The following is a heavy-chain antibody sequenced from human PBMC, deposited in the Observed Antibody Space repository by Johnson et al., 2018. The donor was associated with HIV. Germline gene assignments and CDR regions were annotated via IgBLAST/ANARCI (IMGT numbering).Heavy chain of an antibody. V-gene: IGHV3-74*03. D-gene: IGHD3-22*01. CDR1: GFTFSSYW. CDR2: SNSDGSNT. CDR3: AREGTYYYDNSGYNDAFDV. J-gene: IGHJ3*01. Sequence: VQLVESGGGLVQPGGSLRLSCAASGFTFSSYWMQWGRQAPGKGLVWVSRSNSDGSNTKYADSVKGRFRIFINNAKNTLYLQINSLRAEDTAVYYCAREGTYYYDNSGYNDAFDVWGQGTMVTVSS.